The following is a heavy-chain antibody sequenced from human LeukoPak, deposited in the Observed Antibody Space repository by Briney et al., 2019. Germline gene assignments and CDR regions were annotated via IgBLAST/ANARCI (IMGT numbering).Heavy chain of an antibody. CDR1: GYTFTSFG. J-gene: IGHJ6*03. D-gene: IGHD2-15*01. V-gene: IGHV1-18*01. CDR2: VGGNNAYT. Sequence: ASVKVSCTASGYTFTSFGISWIRQAPGQGLEWMGWVGGNNAYTNSAQKLQDRVIMTTDTSTKTAYMELRSLRSDGTAVYYCARGSVAGRDYYYMDVWGKGTTVTVS. CDR3: ARGSVAGRDYYYMDV.